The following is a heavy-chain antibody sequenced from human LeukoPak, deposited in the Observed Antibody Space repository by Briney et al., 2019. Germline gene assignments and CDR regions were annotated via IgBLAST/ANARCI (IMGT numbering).Heavy chain of an antibody. V-gene: IGHV3-21*01. CDR3: ARDSYSSSSAD. Sequence: GGSLRLSCAASGFTFSSYSMNWVRQAPGKGLEWVSSISSSSSYIYYADSVKGRFTISRDNTKNSLYLQMNGLRAEDTAVYYCARDSYSSSSADWGQGTLVTVSS. CDR2: ISSSSSYI. CDR1: GFTFSSYS. D-gene: IGHD6-6*01. J-gene: IGHJ4*02.